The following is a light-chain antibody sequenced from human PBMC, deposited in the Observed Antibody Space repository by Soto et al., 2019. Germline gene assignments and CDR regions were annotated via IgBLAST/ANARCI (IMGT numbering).Light chain of an antibody. CDR3: QQYGGSTRT. J-gene: IGKJ1*01. CDR2: GAS. V-gene: IGKV3-20*01. Sequence: EIVLTQSPVTLSLSPGERGTLSGRASQSVGTSLAWYQQKPGQAPRILIYGASNRETGIPDRFSGSGSGTEFTLTISKLEPEDFAVYHCQQYGGSTRTFGQGTKVDIK. CDR1: QSVGTS.